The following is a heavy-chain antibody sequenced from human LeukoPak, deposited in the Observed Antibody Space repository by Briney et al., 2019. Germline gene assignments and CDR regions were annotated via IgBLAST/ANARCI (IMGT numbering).Heavy chain of an antibody. CDR1: RFIFSDYY. V-gene: IGHV3-11*04. CDR3: ARDDYNIVVVPAATDY. J-gene: IGHJ4*02. D-gene: IGHD2-2*01. Sequence: KSGGSLRLSCAASRFIFSDYYMSWLRQAPGKGLEWLSYISSSGTIIYYADSVKGRFTISRDNAKNSLYLQMNSLRAEDTAVYYCARDDYNIVVVPAATDYWGQGTLVTVSS. CDR2: ISSSGTII.